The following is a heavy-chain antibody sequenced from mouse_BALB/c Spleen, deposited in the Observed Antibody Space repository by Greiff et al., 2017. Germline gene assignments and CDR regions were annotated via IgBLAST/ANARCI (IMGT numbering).Heavy chain of an antibody. CDR2: ISYSGST. CDR3: ARTDYGVDY. D-gene: IGHD2-4*01. Sequence: VQLQQSGPGLVKPSQSLSLTCTVTGYSITSDYAWNWIRQFPGNKLEWMGYISYSGSTSYNPSLKSRISITRDTSKNQFFLQLNSVTTEDTATYYCARTDYGVDYWGQGTTLTVSS. V-gene: IGHV3-2*02. J-gene: IGHJ2*01. CDR1: GYSITSDYA.